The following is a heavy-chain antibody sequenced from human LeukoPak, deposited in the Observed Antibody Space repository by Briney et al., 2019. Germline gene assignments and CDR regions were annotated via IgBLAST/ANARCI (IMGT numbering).Heavy chain of an antibody. V-gene: IGHV5-51*01. CDR3: ARGCKGGILWCPNWFDP. J-gene: IGHJ5*02. Sequence: GESLKISCKGSGYSFTSYWIGWVRPMPGKGLEWMGIIYPGDSDTRYSPSFQGQVTISADKSISTAYLQWSSLKASDTAMYYCARGCKGGILWCPNWFDPWGQGTLVTVSS. CDR2: IYPGDSDT. CDR1: GYSFTSYW. D-gene: IGHD2-21*01.